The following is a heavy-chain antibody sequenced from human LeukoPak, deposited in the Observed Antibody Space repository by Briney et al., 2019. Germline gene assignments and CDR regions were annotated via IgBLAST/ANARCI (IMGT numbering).Heavy chain of an antibody. CDR3: ARETKAAAPPLFDY. D-gene: IGHD6-13*01. Sequence: SETLSLTCTVSGGSISSYYWSWIRQPPGKGLEWIGYIYYSGSTNYNPSLKSRVTISVDRSKNQFSLKLSSVTAADTAVYYCARETKAAAPPLFDYWGQGTLVTVSS. J-gene: IGHJ4*02. CDR1: GGSISSYY. V-gene: IGHV4-59*12. CDR2: IYYSGST.